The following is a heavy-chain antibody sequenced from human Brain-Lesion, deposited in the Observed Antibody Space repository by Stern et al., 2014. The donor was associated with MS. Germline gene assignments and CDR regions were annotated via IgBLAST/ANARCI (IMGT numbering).Heavy chain of an antibody. Sequence: VQLVESGPGLVKPSQTLSLSCTVSGGSISSGGYYWSWIRQPAGKGLECIGRIFNSGSASYNPSLKSRLPISIDTSKNQFPLRLTPMTAADTAVYYCARGRVVPGFQYYATDVWGQGTTVIVSS. V-gene: IGHV4-61*02. CDR2: IFNSGSA. CDR1: GGSISSGGYY. CDR3: ARGRVVPGFQYYATDV. D-gene: IGHD2-2*01. J-gene: IGHJ6*02.